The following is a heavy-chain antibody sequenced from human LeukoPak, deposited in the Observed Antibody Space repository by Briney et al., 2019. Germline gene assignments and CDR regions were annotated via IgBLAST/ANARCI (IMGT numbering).Heavy chain of an antibody. CDR2: ITASGTAM. V-gene: IGHV3-48*01. CDR1: GFTFSSYS. Sequence: GGSLRLSCAASGFTFSSYSMNWVRQAPGKGLEWVSHITASGTAMFYADSVKGRFTIPRDNAKNSLYLQMNSLRAEDTAVYYCARGSTYYDSSGQVPFDYWGQGTLVTVSS. J-gene: IGHJ4*02. CDR3: ARGSTYYDSSGQVPFDY. D-gene: IGHD3-22*01.